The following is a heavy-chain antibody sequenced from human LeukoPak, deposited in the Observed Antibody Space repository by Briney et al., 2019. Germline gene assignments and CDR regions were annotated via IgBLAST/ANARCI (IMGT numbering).Heavy chain of an antibody. V-gene: IGHV1-69*06. CDR2: IIPIFGTA. Sequence: ASVKVSCKASGGAFSSYAINWVRQAPGQGLEWMGGIIPIFGTANYAQKFQGRVTITADKSTSTAYMELSSLRSEDTAVYYCARDGGALEYSSSSDWFDPWGQGTLVTVSS. J-gene: IGHJ5*02. CDR1: GGAFSSYA. D-gene: IGHD6-6*01. CDR3: ARDGGALEYSSSSDWFDP.